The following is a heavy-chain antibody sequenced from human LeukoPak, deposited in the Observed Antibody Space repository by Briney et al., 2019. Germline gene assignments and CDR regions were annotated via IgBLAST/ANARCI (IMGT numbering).Heavy chain of an antibody. CDR3: TRGLTGGNYFDS. Sequence: GGSLRLSCTASEFTFADYVLTWVRQASGKGLEWVGLIRSKANGGTTDCAASVKGRFTISRDDSGSIAYLQMSSLQPEDSGVYYCTRGLTGGNYFDSWGQGTLVTVSS. CDR1: EFTFADYV. D-gene: IGHD7-27*01. CDR2: IRSKANGGTT. J-gene: IGHJ4*02. V-gene: IGHV3-49*04.